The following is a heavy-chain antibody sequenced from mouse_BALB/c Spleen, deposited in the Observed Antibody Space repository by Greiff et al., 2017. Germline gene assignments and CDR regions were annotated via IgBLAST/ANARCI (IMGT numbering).Heavy chain of an antibody. D-gene: IGHD2-3*01. CDR1: GYSITSGYY. Sequence: VQLQQSGPGLVKPSQSLSLTCSVTGYSITSGYYWNWIRQFPGNKLEWMGYISYDGSNNYNPSLKNRISITRDTSKNQFFLKLNSVTTEDTATYYCARIYDGYHYFDYWGQGTTLTVSS. J-gene: IGHJ2*01. CDR3: ARIYDGYHYFDY. V-gene: IGHV3-6*02. CDR2: ISYDGSN.